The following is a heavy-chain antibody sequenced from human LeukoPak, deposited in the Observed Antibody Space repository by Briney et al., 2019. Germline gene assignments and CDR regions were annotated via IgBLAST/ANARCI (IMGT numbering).Heavy chain of an antibody. CDR3: ARDGYNPGDFDY. CDR2: IYYSGST. J-gene: IGHJ4*02. D-gene: IGHD5-24*01. CDR1: GAAITDYY. Sequence: TSETLSLTCTVSGAAITDYYWSWIRQPPGKGLEWIGYIYYSGSTNYNPSLKSRVTISVDTSKNQFSLKLSSVTAADTAVYYCARDGYNPGDFDYWGQGTLVTVSS. V-gene: IGHV4-59*01.